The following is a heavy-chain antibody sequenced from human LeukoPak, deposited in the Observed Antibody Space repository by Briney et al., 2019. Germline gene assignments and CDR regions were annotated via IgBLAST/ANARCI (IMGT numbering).Heavy chain of an antibody. CDR1: GFTFSSYS. CDR2: ISSSSSYI. V-gene: IGHV3-21*01. CDR3: ARDPPTGPYFDY. J-gene: IGHJ4*02. D-gene: IGHD1-1*01. Sequence: GGSLRLSCAASGFTFSSYSMNLVRQAPGKGLEWVSSISSSSSYIYYADSVKGRFTISRDNAKNSLYLQMNSLRAEDTAVYYCARDPPTGPYFDYWGREPWSPSPQ.